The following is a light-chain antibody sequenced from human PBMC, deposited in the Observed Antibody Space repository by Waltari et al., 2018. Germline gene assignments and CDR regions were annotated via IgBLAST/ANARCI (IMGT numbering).Light chain of an antibody. CDR2: QAS. CDR1: QTINRW. J-gene: IGKJ1*01. Sequence: DIQMTQSSSTLSASVGDRVIITCRASQTINRWLAWYQHIPGKAPKLLISQASLLESGVPSRVSGSGSATEFSLTITTLQPDDFATYYCQQYRTFPWTFGQGTTVDSK. CDR3: QQYRTFPWT. V-gene: IGKV1-5*03.